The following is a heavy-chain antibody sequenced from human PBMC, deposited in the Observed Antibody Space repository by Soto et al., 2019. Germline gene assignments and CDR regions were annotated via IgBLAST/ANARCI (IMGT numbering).Heavy chain of an antibody. V-gene: IGHV4-59*01. CDR3: ARRYGGNFDY. D-gene: IGHD3-16*01. J-gene: IGHJ4*02. Sequence: SETLSLTGTGSGGSISSYYWSWIRQPPGKGLEWIGYIYYSGSTNYNPSLKSRVTISVDTSKNQFSLKLSSVTAADTAVYYCARRYGGNFDYWGQGTLVTVSS. CDR2: IYYSGST. CDR1: GGSISSYY.